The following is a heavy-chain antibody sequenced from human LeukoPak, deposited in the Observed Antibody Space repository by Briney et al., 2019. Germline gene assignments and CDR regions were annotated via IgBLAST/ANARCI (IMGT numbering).Heavy chain of an antibody. CDR3: ASGQLRIAAAGTQGLPTH. J-gene: IGHJ4*02. CDR1: GYTFTNYY. V-gene: IGHV1-46*01. Sequence: GASVKVSCKASGYTFTNYYMHWVRQAPGQGLEWVGIINPSGGGASCAQEFQGRVTMTRDTSTSTVYMELNSLRSDDTAVYYCASGQLRIAAAGTQGLPTHWGQGTLVTVSS. CDR2: INPSGGGA. D-gene: IGHD6-13*01.